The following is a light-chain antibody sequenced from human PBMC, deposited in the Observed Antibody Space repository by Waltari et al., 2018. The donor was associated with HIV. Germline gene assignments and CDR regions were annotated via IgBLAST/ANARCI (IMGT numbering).Light chain of an antibody. CDR2: DVN. V-gene: IGLV2-23*02. CDR3: CSYAGIRTLV. CDR1: SSDVGAYAY. J-gene: IGLJ3*02. Sequence: QSALTQPASVSGSPGQSITISCTGTSSDVGAYAYVSWYQQYPGKAPKFMIYDVNKRPAGGSSRFSGSKSGNTASLTISGLQAEDEADYYCCSYAGIRTLVFGGGTKVTVL.